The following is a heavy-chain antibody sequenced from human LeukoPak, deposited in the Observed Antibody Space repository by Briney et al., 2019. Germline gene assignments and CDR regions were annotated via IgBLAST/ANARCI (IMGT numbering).Heavy chain of an antibody. CDR3: ARTLGYCSSTNCFLTFDY. CDR1: GFTFSSYS. J-gene: IGHJ4*02. D-gene: IGHD2-2*01. CDR2: ISSSGTYK. V-gene: IGHV3-21*01. Sequence: GGSLRLSCAVSGFTFSSYSMSWVRQAPGKGLEWVSSISSSGTYKYYADSVKGRFTISRDNAKNSLYLQMNSLRAEDTAVYYCARTLGYCSSTNCFLTFDYWGQGTLVTVSS.